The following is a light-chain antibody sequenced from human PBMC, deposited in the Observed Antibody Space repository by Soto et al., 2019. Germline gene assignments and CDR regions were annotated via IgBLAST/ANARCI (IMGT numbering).Light chain of an antibody. V-gene: IGKV3-11*01. CDR3: QQRSNWPPAIT. CDR2: DAS. J-gene: IGKJ5*01. CDR1: QSVSS. Sequence: EIVLTQSPATLSLSPGERATLSCRASQSVSSLARYQQKRGQAPRLLIYDASYRAPGIPARFSGSGSGTDFTLTISSLEPEDFAVYYCQQRSNWPPAITFGQGTRLEIK.